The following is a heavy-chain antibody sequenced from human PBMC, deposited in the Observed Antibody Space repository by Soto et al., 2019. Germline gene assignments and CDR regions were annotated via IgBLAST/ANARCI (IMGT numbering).Heavy chain of an antibody. J-gene: IGHJ4*02. CDR1: GGSVSSGSYY. D-gene: IGHD3-22*01. V-gene: IGHV4-61*01. CDR2: IYYSGST. CDR3: ARVSGYYLRYFDY. Sequence: SETLSLTCTVSGGSVSSGSYYWSWIRQPPGKGLEWIGYIYYSGSTNYNPSLKSRVTISVDTSKNQFSLKLSSVTAADTAVYYCARVSGYYLRYFDYWGQGTLVTVSS.